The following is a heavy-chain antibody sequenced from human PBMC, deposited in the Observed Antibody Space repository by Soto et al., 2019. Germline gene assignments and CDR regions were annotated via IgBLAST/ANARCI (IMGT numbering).Heavy chain of an antibody. CDR1: GGSISSYY. Sequence: SDTLSLTCTVSGGSISSYYWSWIRQPPGKGLEWIGYIYYSGSTNYNPSLKSRVTISVDTSKNQFSLKLSSVTAADTAVYYCARLPGYCSSTSCRSYNWFDPWGQGTLVTVSS. V-gene: IGHV4-59*08. J-gene: IGHJ5*02. CDR2: IYYSGST. D-gene: IGHD2-2*01. CDR3: ARLPGYCSSTSCRSYNWFDP.